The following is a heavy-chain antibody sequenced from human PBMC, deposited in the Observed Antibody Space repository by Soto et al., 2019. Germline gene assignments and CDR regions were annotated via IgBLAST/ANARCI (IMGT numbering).Heavy chain of an antibody. CDR1: GYTFTNYD. Sequence: ASVKVSCKASGYTFTNYDINWVRQATGQGLEWMGWMNPKSGNTGYSQQFQGRVTITRSTSTSTAYMELSSLRSEDTAVYYCARDLQADYWGQGTLVTVSS. V-gene: IGHV1-8*01. CDR3: ARDLQADY. J-gene: IGHJ4*02. CDR2: MNPKSGNT.